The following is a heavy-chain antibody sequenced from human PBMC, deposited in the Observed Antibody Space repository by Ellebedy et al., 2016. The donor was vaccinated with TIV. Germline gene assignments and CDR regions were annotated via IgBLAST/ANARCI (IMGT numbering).Heavy chain of an antibody. Sequence: GESLKISCAASGFTFSTYALTWVRQAPGRGLEWVSALGGSGGRAHYADSVRGRFTISRDNSKSTLFLYMNNLRAEDTAVYYCAKFPSVTTPGVDFWGQGTLVTVSS. CDR1: GFTFSTYA. CDR2: LGGSGGRA. CDR3: AKFPSVTTPGVDF. D-gene: IGHD4-17*01. V-gene: IGHV3-23*01. J-gene: IGHJ4*02.